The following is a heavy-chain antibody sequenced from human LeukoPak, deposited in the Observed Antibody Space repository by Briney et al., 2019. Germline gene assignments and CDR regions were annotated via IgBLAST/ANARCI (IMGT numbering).Heavy chain of an antibody. CDR1: GYTFTSYY. D-gene: IGHD3-16*01. Sequence: ASVKVSCKASGYTFTSYYMHWVRQAPGQGLEWMGIINPSSGTTTYAQKFQDRVTITADKSTSTAYMELSSLRSEDTAVYYCARGAGYGMDVWGQGTTVTVSS. J-gene: IGHJ6*02. CDR3: ARGAGYGMDV. CDR2: INPSSGTT. V-gene: IGHV1-46*01.